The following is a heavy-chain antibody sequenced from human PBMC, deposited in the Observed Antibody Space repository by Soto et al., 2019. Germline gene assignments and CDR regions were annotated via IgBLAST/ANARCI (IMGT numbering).Heavy chain of an antibody. CDR2: IIPIFGTA. J-gene: IGHJ5*02. CDR3: ARGLPRPYFSGCSCYSNWFDP. D-gene: IGHD2-15*01. CDR1: GGTFSSYA. V-gene: IGHV1-69*01. Sequence: QVQLVQSGAEVQKPGSSVKVSCKASGGTFSSYAISCVRQAPGQGLEWMGGIIPIFGTANYAQKCQGRVTITAEEATSTAYMELSSLRSEDTALYYCARGLPRPYFSGCSCYSNWFDPWGQGTLVTVSS.